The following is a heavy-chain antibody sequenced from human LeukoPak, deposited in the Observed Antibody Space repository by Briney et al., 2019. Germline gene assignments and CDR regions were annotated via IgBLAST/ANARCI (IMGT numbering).Heavy chain of an antibody. J-gene: IGHJ4*02. CDR1: GYSISSGYY. D-gene: IGHD2-2*01. V-gene: IGHV4-38-2*01. CDR3: ARLDLEDIVVVPAATTGGY. Sequence: PSETLSLTRAVSGYSISSGYYWGWIRQPPGKGLEWIGSIYHSGSTYYNPSLKSRVTISVDTSKNQFSLKLSSVTAADTAVYYCARLDLEDIVVVPAATTGGYWGQGTLVTVSS. CDR2: IYHSGST.